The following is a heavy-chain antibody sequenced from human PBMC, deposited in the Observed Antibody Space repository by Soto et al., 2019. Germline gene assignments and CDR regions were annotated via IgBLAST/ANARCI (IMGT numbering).Heavy chain of an antibody. D-gene: IGHD3-22*01. J-gene: IGHJ4*02. CDR2: IKSKTDGGTT. CDR1: GFTFSNAW. Sequence: EVQLVESGGGLVKPGGSLRLSCAASGFTFSNAWMSWVRQAPGKGLEWVGRIKSKTDGGTTDYAAPVKGRFTISRDDSKNTLYLQMNSLKTEDTAVYYCTTASFNYYDSSGKVFDYWGQGTLVTVSS. CDR3: TTASFNYYDSSGKVFDY. V-gene: IGHV3-15*01.